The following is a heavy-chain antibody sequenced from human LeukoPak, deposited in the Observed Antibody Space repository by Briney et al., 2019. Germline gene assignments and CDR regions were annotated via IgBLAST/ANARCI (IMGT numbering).Heavy chain of an antibody. CDR1: GFTFSDHY. Sequence: GGSLRLSCAASGFTFSDHYMDWVRQAPGKGLEWVGRIKNKANSYTTEYAASVKGRFTVSREDSKNALYLQMNSLKTEDTAVYYCTREGRYCSSTSCYVCLDFWGQGTLVTVSS. V-gene: IGHV3-72*01. CDR2: IKNKANSYTT. CDR3: TREGRYCSSTSCYVCLDF. J-gene: IGHJ4*02. D-gene: IGHD2-2*01.